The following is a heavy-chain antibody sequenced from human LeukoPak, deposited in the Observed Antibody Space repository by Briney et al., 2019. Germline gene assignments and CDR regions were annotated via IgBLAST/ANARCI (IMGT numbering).Heavy chain of an antibody. CDR2: IYYGGST. V-gene: IGHV4-59*01. CDR1: GGSISSYY. D-gene: IGHD6-13*01. J-gene: IGHJ4*02. CDR3: ATLGYRSSWYYYFDY. Sequence: KPSETLSPTCTLSGGSISSYYWSWIRQPPGKGLEWIGYIYYGGSTNYNPSLKSRVTISVDTSKNQFSLKLSSVTAADTAVYYCATLGYRSSWYYYFDYWGQGTLVTVSS.